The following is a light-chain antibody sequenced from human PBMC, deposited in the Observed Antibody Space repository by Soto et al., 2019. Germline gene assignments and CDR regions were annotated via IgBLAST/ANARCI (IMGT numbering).Light chain of an antibody. CDR1: QSVSSNY. V-gene: IGKV3-20*01. J-gene: IGKJ3*01. CDR3: QQYDTSSFT. CDR2: DGY. Sequence: EIVLTQSPGTLPLSPGERAILSCRASQSVSSNYLAWFLQKPGQAPRLLIYDGYRRATGTPDRFSGSGSGTDFTLTISRLEPEDFAVYYCQQYDTSSFTFGPGTRVDIK.